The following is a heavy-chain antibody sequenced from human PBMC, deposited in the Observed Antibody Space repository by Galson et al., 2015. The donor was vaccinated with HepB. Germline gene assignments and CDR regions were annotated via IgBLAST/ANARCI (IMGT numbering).Heavy chain of an antibody. CDR3: ARDYGTVTHASYYYYGMDV. J-gene: IGHJ6*02. V-gene: IGHV3-21*01. CDR1: GFTFSSYS. D-gene: IGHD4-17*01. CDR2: ISSSSSYI. Sequence: SLRLSCAASGFTFSSYSMNWVRQAPGKGLEWVSSISSSSSYIYYADSVKGRFTISRDNAKNSLYLQMNSLRAEDTAVYYCARDYGTVTHASYYYYGMDVWGQGTTVTVSS.